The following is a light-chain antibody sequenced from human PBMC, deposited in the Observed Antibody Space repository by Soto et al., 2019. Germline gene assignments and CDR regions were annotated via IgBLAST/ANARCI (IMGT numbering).Light chain of an antibody. V-gene: IGKV3-20*01. J-gene: IGKJ1*01. CDR2: GAS. Sequence: EIVLTQSPGNLSLSPGERATLSCRASQSVRSDYLAWYQQKPGQAPRLHIYGASTRATGIPDRFTGSGSGTDFTLTISRLEPEDFAVYYCQQYGSSPRTFGQGTKVDIK. CDR3: QQYGSSPRT. CDR1: QSVRSDY.